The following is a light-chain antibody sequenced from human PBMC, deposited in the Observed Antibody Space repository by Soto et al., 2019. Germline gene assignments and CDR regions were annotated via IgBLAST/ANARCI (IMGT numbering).Light chain of an antibody. V-gene: IGLV2-23*02. J-gene: IGLJ3*02. CDR1: SSDVGSYNL. CDR2: EVS. CDR3: CSYAGSSTFGV. Sequence: QSVLTQPASVSGSPGQSITISCTRTSSDVGSYNLVSWYQQHPGKAPKLMIYEVSKRPSGVSNRFSGSKSGNTASLTISGLQAEDEADYYCCSYAGSSTFGVFGGGTKLTVL.